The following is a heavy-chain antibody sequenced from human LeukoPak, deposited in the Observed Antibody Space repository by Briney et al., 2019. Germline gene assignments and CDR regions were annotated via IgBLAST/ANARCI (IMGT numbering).Heavy chain of an antibody. D-gene: IGHD6-13*01. V-gene: IGHV3-21*01. J-gene: IGHJ6*03. CDR1: GFTFSSYS. CDR2: ISSSSGYI. Sequence: GGSLRLSCAASGFTFSSYSMNWVRQVPGKGLEWVSSISSSSGYIYYADSVKGRFTISRDNAKNSLYLQMNSLRAEDTAVYYCARDYLSSSWSLYYYYMDVWGKGTTVTVSS. CDR3: ARDYLSSSWSLYYYYMDV.